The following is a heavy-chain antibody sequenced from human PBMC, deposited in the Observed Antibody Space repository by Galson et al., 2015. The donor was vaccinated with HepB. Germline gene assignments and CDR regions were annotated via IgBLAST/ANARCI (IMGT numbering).Heavy chain of an antibody. J-gene: IGHJ5*02. D-gene: IGHD6-19*01. Sequence: SLRLSCAASGFTFRHYNMNWVRQTPGKGLEWVSSININSDYIYYADSVKGRFTISRDNAKNSLYLQMNSLRAEDTAAYYCARDGGIAVAGTWWFDPWGQGTLVTVSS. CDR2: ININSDYI. V-gene: IGHV3-21*01. CDR3: ARDGGIAVAGTWWFDP. CDR1: GFTFRHYN.